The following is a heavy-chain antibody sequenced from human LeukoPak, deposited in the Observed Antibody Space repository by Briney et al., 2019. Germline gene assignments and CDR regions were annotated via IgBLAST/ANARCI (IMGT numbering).Heavy chain of an antibody. J-gene: IGHJ4*02. CDR2: INHSGST. V-gene: IGHV4-34*01. CDR1: GGSFSGYY. CDR3: ARSYYNYYFDY. D-gene: IGHD3-10*01. Sequence: PSETPSLTCAVYGGSFSGYYWSWIRQPPGKGLEWIGEINHSGSTNYNPSLKSRVTISVDTSKNQFSLKLSSVTAADTAVYYCARSYYNYYFDYWGQGTLVTVSS.